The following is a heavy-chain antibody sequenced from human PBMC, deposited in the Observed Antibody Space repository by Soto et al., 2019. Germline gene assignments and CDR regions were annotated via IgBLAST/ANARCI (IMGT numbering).Heavy chain of an antibody. CDR3: ARVDDASGYPHFDY. Sequence: QVHLQESGPGLVKPSQTLSLTCTVSGGSISSGAYYWSWLRQHPGKGLEWIGYIYYSGSTYYNPSLKSRVTISGDTSKNQFSLKLGSVTAADTAVYYCARVDDASGYPHFDYWGQGTLVTVSS. J-gene: IGHJ4*02. CDR1: GGSISSGAYY. CDR2: IYYSGST. D-gene: IGHD5-12*01. V-gene: IGHV4-31*03.